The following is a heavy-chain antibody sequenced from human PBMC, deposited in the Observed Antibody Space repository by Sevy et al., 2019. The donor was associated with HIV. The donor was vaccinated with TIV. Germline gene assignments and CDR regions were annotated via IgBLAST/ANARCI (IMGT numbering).Heavy chain of an antibody. V-gene: IGHV3-74*01. D-gene: IGHD1-26*01. Sequence: GGSLRLSCAASGFTFSRYWMHWVRQAPGKGLMWVSHIKDDGSRAFFADSVKGRFTISRDNAKNTLYLQMNSLRAEDTAIYYCARGKLGGSTTYLDLDYLGLGTLVTVSS. CDR1: GFTFSRYW. J-gene: IGHJ4*02. CDR3: ARGKLGGSTTYLDLDY. CDR2: IKDDGSRA.